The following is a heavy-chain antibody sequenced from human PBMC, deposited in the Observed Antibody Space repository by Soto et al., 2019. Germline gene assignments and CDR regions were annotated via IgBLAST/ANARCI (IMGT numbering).Heavy chain of an antibody. CDR2: IYHSGST. CDR3: ARRYGSAFDI. D-gene: IGHD3-10*01. J-gene: IGHJ3*02. Sequence: SETLSLTCAVSGGSISSGGYSWSWIRQPPGKGLEWIGYIYHSGSTYYNPSLKSRVTISVDTSKNQFSLKMNSVTAADTAVYYCARRYGSAFDIWGQGTMVNVSS. V-gene: IGHV4-30-2*02. CDR1: GGSISSGGYS.